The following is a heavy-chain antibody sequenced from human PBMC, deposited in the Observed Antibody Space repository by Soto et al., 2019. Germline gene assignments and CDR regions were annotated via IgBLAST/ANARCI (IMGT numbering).Heavy chain of an antibody. CDR2: IYHSGTT. J-gene: IGHJ6*02. Sequence: SETLSLTCDVSGGSIINNYWWAWIRQSPGKGLVWIGSIYHSGTTYYNPSLESRATISVDTSESRFALKLSSVTAADTAVYYCARDRVVPAYRTYYYGMDVWGQGTTVTVSS. V-gene: IGHV4-38-2*02. D-gene: IGHD2-2*01. CDR3: ARDRVVPAYRTYYYGMDV. CDR1: GGSIINNYW.